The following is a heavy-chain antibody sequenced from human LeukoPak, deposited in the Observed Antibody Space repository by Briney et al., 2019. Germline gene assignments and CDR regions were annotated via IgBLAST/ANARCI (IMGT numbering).Heavy chain of an antibody. Sequence: SGGSLRLSCAASGFTFSSYAMNWVRQAPGKGLEWVSAISGSSGSTYHADSVEGRSSISRDDSKNTVYLQMNSLRADDTGVYYCATASPHMYTSGPGVYWGQGTLVTVSS. J-gene: IGHJ4*02. CDR3: ATASPHMYTSGPGVY. D-gene: IGHD6-19*01. CDR1: GFTFSSYA. V-gene: IGHV3-23*01. CDR2: ISGSSGST.